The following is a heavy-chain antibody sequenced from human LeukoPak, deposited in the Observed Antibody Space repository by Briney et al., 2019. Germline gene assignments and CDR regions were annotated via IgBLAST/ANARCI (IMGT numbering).Heavy chain of an antibody. CDR2: IIGSGGST. D-gene: IGHD1-14*01. CDR1: LFTLSRYA. J-gene: IGHJ4*02. Sequence: GGSLRLSCAASLFTLSRYAMCWVPHAPGKGLEWVSAIIGSGGSTYYADSVKGRVTISTDNSKNTQYLQMNSARAADTALYYCEKSEYSLPGGIYCDYWGQGTLVTVSS. V-gene: IGHV3-23*01. CDR3: EKSEYSLPGGIYCDY.